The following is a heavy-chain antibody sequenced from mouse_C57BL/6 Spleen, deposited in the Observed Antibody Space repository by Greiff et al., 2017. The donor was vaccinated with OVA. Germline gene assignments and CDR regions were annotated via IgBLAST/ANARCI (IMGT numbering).Heavy chain of an antibody. CDR2: IYPGDGDT. J-gene: IGHJ2*01. CDR1: GYAFSSYW. CDR3: AREGDGYYPFDY. V-gene: IGHV1-80*01. Sequence: QVQLQQSGAELVKPGASVKISCKASGYAFSSYWMNWVKQRPGKGLEWIGQIYPGDGDTNYNGKFKGKATLTADKSSSTAYMQLSSLTSEDSAVYFCAREGDGYYPFDYWGQGTTRTVSS. D-gene: IGHD2-3*01.